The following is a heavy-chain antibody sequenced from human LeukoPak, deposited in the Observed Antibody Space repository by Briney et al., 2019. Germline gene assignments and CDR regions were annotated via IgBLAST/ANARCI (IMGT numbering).Heavy chain of an antibody. J-gene: IGHJ5*02. CDR1: GYTFTGYY. CDR3: ARDRQYGTSWRRTSFDP. V-gene: IGHV1-2*02. D-gene: IGHD1-14*01. Sequence: ASLNLSCKASGYTFTGYYINLVRQAPGQSLEWMGWINPNSGATKFSQKFQGRVTLTRDTSINTAYMELTSLRSDDTAVYFCARDRQYGTSWRRTSFDPWGQGTLVTVSS. CDR2: INPNSGAT.